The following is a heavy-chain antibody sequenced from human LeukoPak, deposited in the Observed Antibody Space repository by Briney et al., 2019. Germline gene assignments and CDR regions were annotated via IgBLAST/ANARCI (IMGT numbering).Heavy chain of an antibody. CDR2: IYSGGDT. Sequence: GGSLRLSCAASGFTVSRNYMSRVRQAPGKGLEWVSVIYSGGDTYYADSVKGRFTISRDNSKNTLYLQMKRLRAEDTAVYYCAIYLCGGGSCYPDVFDIWGQGTMVTVSS. V-gene: IGHV3-66*01. D-gene: IGHD2-15*01. CDR1: GFTVSRNY. J-gene: IGHJ3*02. CDR3: AIYLCGGGSCYPDVFDI.